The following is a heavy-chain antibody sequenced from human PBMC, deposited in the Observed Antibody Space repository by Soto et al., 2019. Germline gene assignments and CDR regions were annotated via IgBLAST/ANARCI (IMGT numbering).Heavy chain of an antibody. V-gene: IGHV3-48*04. CDR2: ISSTSSAI. CDR1: GFTFGSYS. Sequence: DVQLVESGGGLVQPGGSLTLSCAASGFTFGSYSMNWVRQAPGKGLEWVSYISSTSSAIWYADSLKGRFINSRDNAENSLYLQMHSLRAEDTAVYFCARGWGCSSGSCYFTSWGQGTLVTVSS. J-gene: IGHJ5*02. CDR3: ARGWGCSSGSCYFTS. D-gene: IGHD2-15*01.